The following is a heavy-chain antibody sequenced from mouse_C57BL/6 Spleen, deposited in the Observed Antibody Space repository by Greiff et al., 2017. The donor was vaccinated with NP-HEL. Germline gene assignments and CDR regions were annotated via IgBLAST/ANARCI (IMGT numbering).Heavy chain of an antibody. CDR2: IYPGDGDT. D-gene: IGHD1-1*01. J-gene: IGHJ4*01. CDR1: GYAFSSSW. Sequence: QVQLQQSGPELVKPGASVKISCKASGYAFSSSWMNWVKQRPGKGLEWIGRIYPGDGDTNYTGKFKGKATLTADKSSSTAYMQLSSLTSEDSAVYFCARRRPFITTVVGAMDYWGQGTSVTVSS. CDR3: ARRRPFITTVVGAMDY. V-gene: IGHV1-82*01.